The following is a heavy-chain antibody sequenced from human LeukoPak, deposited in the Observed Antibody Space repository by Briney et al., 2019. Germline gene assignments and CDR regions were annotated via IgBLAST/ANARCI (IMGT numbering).Heavy chain of an antibody. J-gene: IGHJ4*02. CDR1: GFTFDDYA. V-gene: IGHV3-9*01. D-gene: IGHD3-10*01. CDR3: AKDMWRGSGSYYSFDY. Sequence: GGSLRLSCAASGFTFDDYAMHWVRQAPGKGLEWVSGISWNSGSIGYADSVKGRFTISRDNAKNSLYLQMNSLRAEDTALYYCAKDMWRGSGSYYSFDYWSQGTLVTVSS. CDR2: ISWNSGSI.